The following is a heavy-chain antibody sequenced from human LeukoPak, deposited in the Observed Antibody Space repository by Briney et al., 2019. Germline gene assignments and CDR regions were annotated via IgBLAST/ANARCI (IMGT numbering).Heavy chain of an antibody. CDR3: ARGLMTTVSNWFDP. CDR2: ISAYNGNT. CDR1: GYTFTSYG. Sequence: ASVKVSCKASGYTFTSYGISWVRQAPGQGLEWMGWISAYNGNTNYAQKLQGRVTMTTDTSTSTAYMELRSLRSDDTAAYYCARGLMTTVSNWFDPWGQGTLVTVSS. V-gene: IGHV1-18*01. J-gene: IGHJ5*02. D-gene: IGHD4-11*01.